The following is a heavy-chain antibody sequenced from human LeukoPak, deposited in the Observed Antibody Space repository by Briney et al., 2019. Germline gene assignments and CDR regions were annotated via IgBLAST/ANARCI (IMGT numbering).Heavy chain of an antibody. J-gene: IGHJ6*03. D-gene: IGHD3-10*01. Sequence: ASVKVSCKVSGYTLTELSMHWVRQAPGKGLEWMGGFDPEDGETIYAQKFQGRVTVTEDTSTDTAYMELSSLRSDDTAVYYCARIGSGSYYTSYYYMDVWGKGTTVTVSS. CDR1: GYTLTELS. CDR3: ARIGSGSYYTSYYYMDV. CDR2: FDPEDGET. V-gene: IGHV1-24*01.